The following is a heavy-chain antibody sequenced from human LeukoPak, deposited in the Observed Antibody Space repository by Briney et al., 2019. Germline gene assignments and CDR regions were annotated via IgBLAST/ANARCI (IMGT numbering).Heavy chain of an antibody. D-gene: IGHD3-22*01. J-gene: IGHJ4*02. CDR3: ARAPAYYYGSSGYYYVFYFDY. CDR2: IYYRGST. V-gene: IGHV4-59*01. CDR1: GGSISSYY. Sequence: PSETLSLTCTVSGGSISSYYWSWIRQPPGKGLEWIGYIYYRGSTNYNPSLKSRVTISVDTSKNQFSLKLSSVTAADTAVYYCARAPAYYYGSSGYYYVFYFDYWGQGTLVTVSS.